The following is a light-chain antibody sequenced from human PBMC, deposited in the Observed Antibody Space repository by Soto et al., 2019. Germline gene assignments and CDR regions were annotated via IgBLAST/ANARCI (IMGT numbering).Light chain of an antibody. J-gene: IGKJ5*01. CDR2: DAS. CDR1: HDISTY. CDR3: LQHNSYPLT. Sequence: DIQLTQSPSLLSASIGDRVTITCRASHDISTYLAWYQQKPGKAPKLMIYDASSLQSGVPSRFGGSGSGTEFTLTISSLQPEDFATYYCLQHNSYPLTFGQGTRLENK. V-gene: IGKV1-9*01.